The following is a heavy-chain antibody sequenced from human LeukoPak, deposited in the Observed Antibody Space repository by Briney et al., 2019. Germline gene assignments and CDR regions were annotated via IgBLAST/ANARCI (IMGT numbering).Heavy chain of an antibody. V-gene: IGHV3-7*01. CDR3: ARSKDRSRPFDS. D-gene: IGHD4-11*01. CDR2: IKEDGTDQ. Sequence: GGSLRLSCAASGFSFSHYWMAWVRQAPGKGLEWVANIKEDGTDQHYVDSVRGRFTVSRDNAANSMYLQMSSLRPDDTAVYFCARSKDRSRPFDSWGQGTLVAVSS. CDR1: GFSFSHYW. J-gene: IGHJ4*02.